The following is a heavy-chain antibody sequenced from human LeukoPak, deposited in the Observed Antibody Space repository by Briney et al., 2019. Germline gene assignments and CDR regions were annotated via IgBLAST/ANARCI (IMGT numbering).Heavy chain of an antibody. V-gene: IGHV4-34*01. D-gene: IGHD3-10*01. CDR2: INHSGST. Sequence: KASETLSLTCAVYGGSFSGYYWSWIRQPPGKGLEWIGEINHSGSTNYNPSLKSRVTISVDTSKNQFSLRLSSVTAADTAIYYCAREKLLLGGSLDFWGQGTLVTVSS. J-gene: IGHJ4*02. CDR3: AREKLLLGGSLDF. CDR1: GGSFSGYY.